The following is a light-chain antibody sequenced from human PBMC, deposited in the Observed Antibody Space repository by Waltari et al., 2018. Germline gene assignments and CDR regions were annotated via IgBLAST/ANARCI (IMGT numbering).Light chain of an antibody. CDR1: QSINTY. CDR2: AAS. Sequence: DIQLTQSPSSLSASVGDRVIITCRASQSINTYLNWYQQKLGRVPKLLIYAASSLQSGVPSRFSGSGSGTDFTLTISSLQPEDFATYHCQQSYNNLWTFDQGTKVEMK. V-gene: IGKV1-39*01. CDR3: QQSYNNLWT. J-gene: IGKJ1*01.